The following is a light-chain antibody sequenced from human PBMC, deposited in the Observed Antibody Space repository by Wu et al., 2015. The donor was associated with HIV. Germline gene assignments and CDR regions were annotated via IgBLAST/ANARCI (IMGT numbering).Light chain of an antibody. Sequence: EIVLTQSPGTLSLSPGERTSLSCRASQSISSSFLAWYQQTRGQAPRLLMFGASTRATGIPDRFSGSGSGTVFTLTISRLEPEDFAVYYCQQYINSPVTFGQGTKLEIK. CDR2: GAS. V-gene: IGKV3-20*01. J-gene: IGKJ2*01. CDR1: QSISSSF. CDR3: QQYINSPVT.